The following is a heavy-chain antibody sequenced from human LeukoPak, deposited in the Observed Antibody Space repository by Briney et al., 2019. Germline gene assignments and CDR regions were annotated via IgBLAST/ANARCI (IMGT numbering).Heavy chain of an antibody. CDR2: IYYRGST. J-gene: IGHJ4*02. CDR1: GGSISSSSYY. D-gene: IGHD6-19*01. CDR3: ARGERYSSGWYGEYCFDY. V-gene: IGHV4-39*01. Sequence: PSETLSLTCTVSGGSISSSSYYWGWIRQPPGKGLQWIGTIYYRGSTYYNPSLKSRVTISVDTSKNQFSLKLSSVTAADTAVYYCARGERYSSGWYGEYCFDYWGQGTLVTVSS.